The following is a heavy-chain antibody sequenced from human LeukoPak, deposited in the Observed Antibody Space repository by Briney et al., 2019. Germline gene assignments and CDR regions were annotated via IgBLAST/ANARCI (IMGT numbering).Heavy chain of an antibody. CDR3: ATHRVGRLPYSFDY. V-gene: IGHV5-10-1*01. J-gene: IGHJ4*02. Sequence: GESLQISCKGSGYRFISYWISWVRQMPGKGLEGMGRIDPRESYNNYSPSLLGHVTISADNSITTAYLQWSSLKASDTAIYYCATHRVGRLPYSFDYWGQGTLVTVSS. CDR1: GYRFISYW. CDR2: IDPRESYN. D-gene: IGHD3/OR15-3a*01.